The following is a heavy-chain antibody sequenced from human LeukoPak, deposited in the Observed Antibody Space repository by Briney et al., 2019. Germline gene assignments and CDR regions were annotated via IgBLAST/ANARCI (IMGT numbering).Heavy chain of an antibody. CDR2: INHSRST. J-gene: IGHJ4*02. CDR3: TYSSGPIDY. D-gene: IGHD6-19*01. V-gene: IGHV4-34*01. CDR1: GGSFSGYY. Sequence: PSETLSLTCAVYGGSFSGYYWSWIRQPPGKGLEWIGEINHSRSTNYNPSLKSRVTISVDTSKNQFSLKLSSVTAADTAVYYCTYSSGPIDYWGQGTLVTVSS.